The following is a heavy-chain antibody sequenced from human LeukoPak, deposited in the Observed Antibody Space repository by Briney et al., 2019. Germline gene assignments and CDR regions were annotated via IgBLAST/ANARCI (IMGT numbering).Heavy chain of an antibody. D-gene: IGHD4-17*01. Sequence: SETLSLTCTVSGGSISSYYWSWIGQPPGKGLEWIGCLYYSGNIDYNPSLKSRVTISVDTSKNQFSLRLTSVTAADTAVYYCARHDHYAFDYWGQGTLVTVSS. CDR2: LYYSGNI. V-gene: IGHV4-59*08. CDR1: GGSISSYY. CDR3: ARHDHYAFDY. J-gene: IGHJ4*02.